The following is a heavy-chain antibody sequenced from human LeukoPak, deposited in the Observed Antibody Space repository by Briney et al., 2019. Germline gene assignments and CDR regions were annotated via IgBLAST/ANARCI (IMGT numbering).Heavy chain of an antibody. V-gene: IGHV3-30*04. D-gene: IGHD3-16*02. J-gene: IGHJ3*02. CDR3: AKDGREYDYVWGSYRYWRGAFDI. CDR1: GYTFSSYA. CDR2: ISYDGSNK. Sequence: GGSLRLSCAASGYTFSSYAMHWVRQAPGKGLEWVAVISYDGSNKYYADPVKGRFTISRDNSKNTLYLQMNSLRAEDTAVYYCAKDGREYDYVWGSYRYWRGAFDIWGQGTMVTVSS.